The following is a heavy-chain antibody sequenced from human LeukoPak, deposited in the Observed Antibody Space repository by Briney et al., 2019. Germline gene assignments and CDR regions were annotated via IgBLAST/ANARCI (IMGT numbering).Heavy chain of an antibody. CDR3: AELGITMIGGV. Sequence: GGSLRLSCAASGFTFSSYEMNWVRHAPGKGLGWVSYISSSGSTIYYADSVKGRFTISRDNAKNSLYLQMNSLRAEDTAVYYCAELGITMIGGVWGKGTTVTISS. V-gene: IGHV3-48*03. J-gene: IGHJ6*04. CDR2: ISSSGSTI. CDR1: GFTFSSYE. D-gene: IGHD3-10*02.